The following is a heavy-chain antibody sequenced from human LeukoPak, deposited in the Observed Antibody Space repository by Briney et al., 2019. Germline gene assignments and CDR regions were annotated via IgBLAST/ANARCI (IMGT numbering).Heavy chain of an antibody. V-gene: IGHV4-30-4*08. CDR2: IYYSGST. J-gene: IGHJ4*02. Sequence: PSETLSLTCTVSGGSISSGDYYWSWIRQPPGKGLEWIGYIYYSGSTSYNPSLKSRVTISVDTSKNQFSLKLSSVTAADTAVYYCARPPYFYDSDDDFWARGTLVKDYWGQGILVTVSS. D-gene: IGHD3-22*01. CDR3: ARPPYFYDSDDDFWARGTLVKDY. CDR1: GGSISSGDYY.